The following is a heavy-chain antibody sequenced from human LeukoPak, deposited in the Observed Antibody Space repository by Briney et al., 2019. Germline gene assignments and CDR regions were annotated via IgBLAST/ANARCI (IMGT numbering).Heavy chain of an antibody. Sequence: ASVNVSCKASGYTFTSYGISWVRQAPRQGLEWMGWISAYNGNTNYAQKLQGRVTMTTDTSTSTAYMELRSLRSDDTAVYYCARGRTGVDTAMADAFDYWGQGTLVTVSS. J-gene: IGHJ4*02. CDR3: ARGRTGVDTAMADAFDY. CDR1: GYTFTSYG. D-gene: IGHD5-18*01. CDR2: ISAYNGNT. V-gene: IGHV1-18*04.